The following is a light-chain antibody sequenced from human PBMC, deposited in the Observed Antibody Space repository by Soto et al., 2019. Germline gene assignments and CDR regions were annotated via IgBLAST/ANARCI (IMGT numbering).Light chain of an antibody. Sequence: QPVLTQPASVSGSPGQSITISCTGSSSDVGGYDLVSWYQQHPGKVPKVMIYAVTNRPSGVSNRFSGTKSGNRASLTISGFQAEDEADYYCCSYAGNTTLVFGGGTKLTVL. CDR3: CSYAGNTTLV. CDR1: SSDVGGYDL. V-gene: IGLV2-23*02. CDR2: AVT. J-gene: IGLJ3*02.